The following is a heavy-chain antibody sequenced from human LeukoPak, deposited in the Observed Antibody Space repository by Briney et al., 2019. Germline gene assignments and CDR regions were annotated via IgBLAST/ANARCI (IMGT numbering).Heavy chain of an antibody. J-gene: IGHJ4*02. CDR1: GFTFSSYG. D-gene: IGHD5-24*01. V-gene: IGHV3-30*18. Sequence: PGRSLRLSCAASGFTFSSYGMHWVRQAPGKGLEWVAVISYDGSNKYYADSVKGRFTISRDNYKNTLYLQMNSRRAEDTAVYYCSKDSLEMATLYYLDYWGQGTLVTVSS. CDR3: SKDSLEMATLYYLDY. CDR2: ISYDGSNK.